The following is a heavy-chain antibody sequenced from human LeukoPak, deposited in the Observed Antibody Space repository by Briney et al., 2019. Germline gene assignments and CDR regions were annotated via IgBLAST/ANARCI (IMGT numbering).Heavy chain of an antibody. CDR2: IYYSGST. CDR3: ARQGSSWFNNWFDP. V-gene: IGHV4-39*06. D-gene: IGHD6-13*01. Sequence: SETLSLTWTVAAGSISSISYYWGWIRQPPGKGLEWIGSIYYSGSTYYNPSLKSRVTISVDTSKNQFTLKLSTVTAADTAVYHCARQGSSWFNNWFDPWGQGTLVTVSS. J-gene: IGHJ5*02. CDR1: AGSISSISYY.